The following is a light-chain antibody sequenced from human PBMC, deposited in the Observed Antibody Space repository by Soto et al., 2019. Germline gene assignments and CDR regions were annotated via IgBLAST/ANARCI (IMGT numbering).Light chain of an antibody. J-gene: IGLJ1*01. CDR1: HNDIGTYDY. CDR2: GVT. CDR3: SSFTSNRIYV. Sequence: AALSQPSSVCGSPGQAIAISCTGNHNDIGTYDYVSWYQQHPGRAPRLLIHGVTTRPSGISGRFSASKSGLTASLTISGLQPEEEADYYCSSFTSNRIYVFGPGTKVTVL. V-gene: IGLV2-14*03.